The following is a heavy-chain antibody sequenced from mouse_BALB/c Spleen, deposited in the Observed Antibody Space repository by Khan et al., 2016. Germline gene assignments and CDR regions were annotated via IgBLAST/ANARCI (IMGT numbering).Heavy chain of an antibody. CDR1: GYTFTDHA. CDR2: ISPGNGDI. J-gene: IGHJ2*01. Sequence: VQLKESDAELVKPGASVKISCKAAGYTFTDHAIHWVKQKPEQGLEWIGYISPGNGDIKYNEKFKGKATLTADNSSSTAYMQLNSLTSADSAVYFCKRHYYVYYFDYSGQGTTLTVSS. CDR3: KRHYYVYYFDY. D-gene: IGHD1-2*01. V-gene: IGHV1S53*02.